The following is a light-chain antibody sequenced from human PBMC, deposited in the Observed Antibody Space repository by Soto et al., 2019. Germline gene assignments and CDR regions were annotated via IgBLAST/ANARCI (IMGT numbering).Light chain of an antibody. CDR2: DVS. Sequence: EVVLTQSPATLSLSPGDRASLSCKASQSVHNYLAWYQQKPGQAPRLLVYDVSNRATGIPARFSGGGSGTDFTLTISNLEPEDFAVYYCQQRSNWPGTFGGGTKVDIK. CDR3: QQRSNWPGT. V-gene: IGKV3-11*01. J-gene: IGKJ4*01. CDR1: QSVHNY.